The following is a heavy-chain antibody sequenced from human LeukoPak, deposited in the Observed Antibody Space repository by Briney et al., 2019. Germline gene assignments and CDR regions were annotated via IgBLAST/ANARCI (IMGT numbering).Heavy chain of an antibody. J-gene: IGHJ3*02. Sequence: GGSLRLSCAASGFTFSSYAMHWVRQAPGKGLEWVAVISYDGSNKYYADSVKGRFTISRDNSKNTLYLQMNSLRAEDTAVYYCASIWVGAPPPPPHAFDIWGQGTMVTVSS. CDR3: ASIWVGAPPPPPHAFDI. CDR1: GFTFSSYA. CDR2: ISYDGSNK. D-gene: IGHD3-16*01. V-gene: IGHV3-30-3*01.